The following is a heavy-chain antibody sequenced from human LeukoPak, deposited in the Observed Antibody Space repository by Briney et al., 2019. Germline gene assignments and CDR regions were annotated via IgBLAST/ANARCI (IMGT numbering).Heavy chain of an antibody. CDR3: ARAGYYGSGSYFSDY. Sequence: SVKVSCKASGGTFSSYAISWVRQAPGQGLEWMGGIIPIFGTANYAQKFQGRVTITADESTSTAYMELSSLRSEDTAVYYCARAGYYGSGSYFSDYWGQGTLVTVSS. CDR2: IIPIFGTA. J-gene: IGHJ4*02. CDR1: GGTFSSYA. D-gene: IGHD3-10*01. V-gene: IGHV1-69*13.